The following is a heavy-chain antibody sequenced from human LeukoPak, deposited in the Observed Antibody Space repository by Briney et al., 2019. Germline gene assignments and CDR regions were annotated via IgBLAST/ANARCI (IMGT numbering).Heavy chain of an antibody. Sequence: SQTLSLTCTVSGGSISSSGYYWSWIRQHPGKGLEWIGYIYYSGSTYYNPSLKSRVTISVDTSKNQFSLKLSSVTAADTAVYYCARYSSSLSFDYWGQGTLVTVSS. V-gene: IGHV4-31*03. CDR3: ARYSSSLSFDY. D-gene: IGHD6-6*01. J-gene: IGHJ4*02. CDR1: GGSISSSGYY. CDR2: IYYSGST.